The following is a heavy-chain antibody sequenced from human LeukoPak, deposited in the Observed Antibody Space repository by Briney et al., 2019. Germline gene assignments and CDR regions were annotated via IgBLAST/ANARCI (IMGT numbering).Heavy chain of an antibody. J-gene: IGHJ3*02. CDR1: GYTLTGLS. CDR2: FDPEDGET. D-gene: IGHD6-19*01. CDR3: ATEGKQWLGLGVQDAFDI. V-gene: IGHV1-24*01. Sequence: ASVKVSCKVSGYTLTGLSMHWVRQAPGKGLEWMGGFDPEDGETIYAQKFQGRVTMTEDTSTDTAYMELSSLRSEDTAVYYCATEGKQWLGLGVQDAFDIWGQGTMVTVSS.